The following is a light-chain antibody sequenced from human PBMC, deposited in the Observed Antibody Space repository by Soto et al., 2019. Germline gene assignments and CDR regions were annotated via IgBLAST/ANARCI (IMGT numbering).Light chain of an antibody. CDR3: QQYGSSLYT. V-gene: IGKV3-20*01. Sequence: EIVLTQSPGTLSLSPGERATLSCRASQSVSSSYLAWYQQKPGQAPRLLIYGASSRATGIPDRFSGRGSGTDFTLTISRLEPEDFEVYYCQQYGSSLYTFGQGTKLEIK. J-gene: IGKJ2*01. CDR1: QSVSSSY. CDR2: GAS.